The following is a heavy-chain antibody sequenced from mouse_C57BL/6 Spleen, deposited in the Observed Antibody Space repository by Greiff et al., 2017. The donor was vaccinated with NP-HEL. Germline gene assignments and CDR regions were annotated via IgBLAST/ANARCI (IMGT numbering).Heavy chain of an antibody. CDR2: ISSGGSYT. CDR3: ARHGGNRGNYWYFDV. CDR1: GFTFSSYG. V-gene: IGHV5-6*01. D-gene: IGHD2-1*01. J-gene: IGHJ1*03. Sequence: EVQVVESGGDLVKPGGSLKLSCAASGFTFSSYGMSWVRQTPDKRLEWVATISSGGSYTYYPDSVKGRFTISRDNAKNTLYLQMSSLKSEDTAMYYCARHGGNRGNYWYFDVWGTGTTVTVSS.